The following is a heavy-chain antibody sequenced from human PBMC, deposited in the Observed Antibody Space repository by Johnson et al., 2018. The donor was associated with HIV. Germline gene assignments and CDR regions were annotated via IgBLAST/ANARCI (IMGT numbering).Heavy chain of an antibody. J-gene: IGHJ3*02. D-gene: IGHD3-22*01. CDR2: IWYDGSNK. CDR1: GFTFSSYA. V-gene: IGHV3-33*06. Sequence: QMLLVESGGGVVQPGGSLRLSCAASGFTFSSYAMHWVRQAPGKGLEWVAVIWYDGSNKYYADSVKGRFTISRDNSKNTLYLQMNSLRAEDTAVYYCAKELADSSGYYADAFDIWGQGTMVTVSS. CDR3: AKELADSSGYYADAFDI.